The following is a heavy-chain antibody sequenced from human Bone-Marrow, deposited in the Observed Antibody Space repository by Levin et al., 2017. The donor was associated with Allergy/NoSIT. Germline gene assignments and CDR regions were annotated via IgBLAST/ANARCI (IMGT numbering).Heavy chain of an antibody. CDR1: GFIFSSFG. CDR3: AKDPYYHGSGTYYRGRHFDY. D-gene: IGHD3-10*01. CDR2: ISYDGSNK. V-gene: IGHV3-30*18. J-gene: IGHJ4*02. Sequence: TGGSLRLSCAASGFIFSSFGMHWVRQAPGKGLEWVAVISYDGSNKYSADSVKGRFTISRDNSKNTLYLQMNSLRAEDTAVYYCAKDPYYHGSGTYYRGRHFDYWGQGTLVTVSS.